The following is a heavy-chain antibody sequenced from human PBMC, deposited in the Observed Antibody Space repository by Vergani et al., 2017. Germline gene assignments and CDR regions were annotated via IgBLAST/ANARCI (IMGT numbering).Heavy chain of an antibody. D-gene: IGHD3-9*01. CDR1: GGSLSGYY. CDR2: INHSGST. Sequence: QVQLQQWGAGLLKPSETLSLTCAVYGGSLSGYYWSWIRQPPGKGLEWIGEINHSGSTNYNPSLKSRVTISVDTSKNQFSLKLSSVTAADTAVYYCARGPNTIFWRNWGQGTLVTVSS. V-gene: IGHV4-34*01. J-gene: IGHJ4*02. CDR3: ARGPNTIFWRN.